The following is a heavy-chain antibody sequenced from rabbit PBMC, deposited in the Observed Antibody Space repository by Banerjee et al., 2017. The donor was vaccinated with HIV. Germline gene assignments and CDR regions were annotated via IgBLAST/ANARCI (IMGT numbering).Heavy chain of an antibody. CDR2: IDAVRGDFT. CDR3: ARDLTGVIGWNFGW. J-gene: IGHJ2*01. CDR1: GVSFSGDSY. Sequence: KPGASLTLTCIASGVSFSGDSYMCWVRQAPGKGLEWIACIDAVRGDFTYFSSWAKGRFTFSKTSSTTVTLQVTSLTAADTATYFCARDLTGVIGWNFGWRGPGTLVTVS. D-gene: IGHD4-1*01. V-gene: IGHV1S40*01.